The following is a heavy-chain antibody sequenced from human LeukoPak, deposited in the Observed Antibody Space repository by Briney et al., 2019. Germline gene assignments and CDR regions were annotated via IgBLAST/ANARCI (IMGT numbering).Heavy chain of an antibody. CDR3: ARARGYSYGYRYYGMDV. J-gene: IGHJ6*02. CDR1: GYSISSGYY. V-gene: IGHV4-38-2*02. D-gene: IGHD5-18*01. CDR2: IHHSGNT. Sequence: SETLSLTCTFSGYSISSGYYWGWIRQPPGKGPEWIGSIHHSGNTYYNPSLKSRVTISVDTSKNQFSLKLNSVTAADTAVYYCARARGYSYGYRYYGMDVWGQGTTVTVSS.